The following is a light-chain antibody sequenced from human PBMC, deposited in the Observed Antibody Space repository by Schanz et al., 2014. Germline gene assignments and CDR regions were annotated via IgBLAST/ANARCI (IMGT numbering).Light chain of an antibody. CDR1: QSVHINY. CDR3: QQYGSSRT. Sequence: EIVMTQSPVTLSVSPGERATLSCRASQSVHINYLAWHQQKPGQAPRLLIYGASTRAAGIPARFSGSGSGTDFTLTISRLEPEDFAVYYCQQYGSSRTFGG. J-gene: IGKJ4*01. CDR2: GAS. V-gene: IGKV3-20*01.